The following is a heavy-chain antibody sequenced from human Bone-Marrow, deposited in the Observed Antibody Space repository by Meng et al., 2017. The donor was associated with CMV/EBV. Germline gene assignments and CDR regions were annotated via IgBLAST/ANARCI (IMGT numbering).Heavy chain of an antibody. CDR3: AKPFSTSFNWFDP. CDR1: GFTFSSYS. CDR2: ISSSSSYI. Sequence: GGSLRLSCAASGFTFSSYSMNWVRQAPGKGLEWVSSISSSSSYIYYADSVKGRFTISRDKAKNSLYLQMNSLRAEDTAVYYCAKPFSTSFNWFDPWGQGTLVTVSS. V-gene: IGHV3-21*01. J-gene: IGHJ5*02. D-gene: IGHD2-2*01.